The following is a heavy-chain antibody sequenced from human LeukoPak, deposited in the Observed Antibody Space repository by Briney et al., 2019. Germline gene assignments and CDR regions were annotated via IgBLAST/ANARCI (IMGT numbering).Heavy chain of an antibody. V-gene: IGHV4-39*01. CDR1: GGSISSSSDY. CDR3: ARRAYSAAYWKHFDY. CDR2: IYYHENT. J-gene: IGHJ4*02. D-gene: IGHD1-1*01. Sequence: ETLSLTCTVSGGSISSSSDYWGWIRQAPGKGLERIGSIYYHENTYYNSSLKSRVTISVDTSKNQFSLKLNSVTAADTAVYFCARRAYSAAYWKHFDYWGQGTLVTVSS.